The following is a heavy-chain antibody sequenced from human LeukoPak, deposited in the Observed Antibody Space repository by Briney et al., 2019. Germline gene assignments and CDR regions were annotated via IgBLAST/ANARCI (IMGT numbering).Heavy chain of an antibody. CDR2: VHLNGRT. D-gene: IGHD2/OR15-2a*01. Sequence: PSETLSLTCDVSGGSISTTNWWTWVRQPPGGGLEWIGEVHLNGRTHYSPSLESRVTLSVDMSANHVSLELTSVTAADMAVYYCGREGGFYRPLDYSGPGALVIVSA. CDR3: GREGGFYRPLDY. CDR1: GGSISTTNW. J-gene: IGHJ4*02. V-gene: IGHV4-4*02.